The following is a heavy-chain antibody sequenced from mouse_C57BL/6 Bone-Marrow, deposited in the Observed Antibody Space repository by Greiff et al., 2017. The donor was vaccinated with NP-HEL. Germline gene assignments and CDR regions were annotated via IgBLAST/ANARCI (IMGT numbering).Heavy chain of an antibody. J-gene: IGHJ4*01. CDR2: IHPNSGST. CDR1: GYTFTSYW. CDR3: ARRPPYGSSSYYAMDY. Sequence: QVQLQQPGAELVKPGASVKLSCKASGYTFTSYWMHWVKQRPGQGLEWIGMIHPNSGSTNYNEKFKNKATLTVDKSSSTAYMQLSSLTSEDSAVYYCARRPPYGSSSYYAMDYWGQGTSVTVSS. D-gene: IGHD1-1*01. V-gene: IGHV1-64*01.